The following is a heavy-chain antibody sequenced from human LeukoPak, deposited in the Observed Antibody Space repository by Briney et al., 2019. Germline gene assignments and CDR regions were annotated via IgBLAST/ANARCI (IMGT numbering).Heavy chain of an antibody. Sequence: ASAKVSCKASGYTFTSYGISWVRQAPGQGLEWMGGIIPIFGTANYAQKFQGRVTITADESTSTAYMELSSLRSEDTAVYYCANRNGGIVGAPSWFDPWGQGTLVTVSS. D-gene: IGHD1-26*01. CDR3: ANRNGGIVGAPSWFDP. J-gene: IGHJ5*02. CDR1: GYTFTSYG. V-gene: IGHV1-69*13. CDR2: IIPIFGTA.